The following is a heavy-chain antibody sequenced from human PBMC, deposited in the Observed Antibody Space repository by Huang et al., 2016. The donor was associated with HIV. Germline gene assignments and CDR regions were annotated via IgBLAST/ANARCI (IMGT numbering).Heavy chain of an antibody. D-gene: IGHD5-18*01. CDR1: GYTFSSVG. Sequence: QVQLVQSGAEVKKPGASVKVSCKASGYTFSSVGIIWVRQPPGQGLDWVGWISVYNGNTKLAQKFQGRLTMTTDTSTSTAYMELRSRRSDDTAVYYCARGGGIQLWLLGYYYMDVWGNGTTVTVSS. V-gene: IGHV1-18*01. J-gene: IGHJ6*03. CDR3: ARGGGIQLWLLGYYYMDV. CDR2: ISVYNGNT.